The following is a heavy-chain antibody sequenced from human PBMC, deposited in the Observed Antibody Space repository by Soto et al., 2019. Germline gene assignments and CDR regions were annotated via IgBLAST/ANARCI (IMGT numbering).Heavy chain of an antibody. CDR3: ARADDILTGYYPSNWFDP. V-gene: IGHV4-31*03. D-gene: IGHD3-9*01. Sequence: PSETLSLTCTVSGGSISSGGYYWSWIRQHPGKGLEWIGYIYYSGSTYYNPSLKSRVTISVDTSKNQFSLKLSSVTAADTAVYYCARADDILTGYYPSNWFDPWGQGTLVTVSS. J-gene: IGHJ5*02. CDR2: IYYSGST. CDR1: GGSISSGGYY.